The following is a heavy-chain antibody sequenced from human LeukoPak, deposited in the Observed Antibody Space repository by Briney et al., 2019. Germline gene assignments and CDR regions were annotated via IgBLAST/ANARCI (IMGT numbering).Heavy chain of an antibody. D-gene: IGHD2-21*02. V-gene: IGHV3-23*01. CDR1: GFTFSSYA. CDR3: VREAGYCASVCLKTNWFDP. Sequence: GGSLRLSCAASGFTFSSYAMSWVRQAPGKGLEWVSAISNGNTYYADSVRGRFTISRDDSKNMVYLQMNSLRVEDTALYYCVREAGYCASVCLKTNWFDPWGQGTLVTVSS. J-gene: IGHJ5*02. CDR2: ISNGNT.